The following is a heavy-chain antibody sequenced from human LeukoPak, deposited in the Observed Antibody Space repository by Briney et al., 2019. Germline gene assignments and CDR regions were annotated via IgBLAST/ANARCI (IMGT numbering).Heavy chain of an antibody. CDR2: IYYSGST. Sequence: SETLSLTCTVSGGSISSYYWSWIRQPPGKGLEWIGYIYYSGSTNYNPSLKSRVTISVDTSKNQFSLKLSSVTAADTAVYYCARDDSSSYKGRWFDPWGQGTPVTVSS. CDR1: GGSISSYY. V-gene: IGHV4-59*01. J-gene: IGHJ5*02. CDR3: ARDDSSSYKGRWFDP. D-gene: IGHD6-13*01.